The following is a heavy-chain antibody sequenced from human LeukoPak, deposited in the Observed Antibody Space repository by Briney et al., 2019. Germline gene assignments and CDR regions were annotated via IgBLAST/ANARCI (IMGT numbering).Heavy chain of an antibody. CDR3: ARDLVVATTRGIDY. CDR2: ISGSSYYI. Sequence: GGSLRLSCAASGFTFSSHSMNWVRQAPGKGLEWVSSISGSSYYIYYADSVKGRFTTSRDNAKNSLYLQMNSLRGEDTAVYYCARDLVVATTRGIDYWGQGTLVTVSS. J-gene: IGHJ4*02. D-gene: IGHD5-12*01. CDR1: GFTFSSHS. V-gene: IGHV3-21*01.